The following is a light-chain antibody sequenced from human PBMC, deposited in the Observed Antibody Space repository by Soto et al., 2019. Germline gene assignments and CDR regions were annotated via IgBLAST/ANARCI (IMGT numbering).Light chain of an antibody. J-gene: IGLJ3*02. CDR1: TGAVTSGHH. CDR3: LLTFRGPWV. Sequence: HAVVTQEPSLTVSPGGTVTLTCASSTGAVTSGHHPYRFQQKPGQAPRILIFDTSNRHSWTPARFSGSLLGGQAALTLSGAQPEDEAEYYCLLTFRGPWVFGGGTKVTVL. CDR2: DTS. V-gene: IGLV7-46*01.